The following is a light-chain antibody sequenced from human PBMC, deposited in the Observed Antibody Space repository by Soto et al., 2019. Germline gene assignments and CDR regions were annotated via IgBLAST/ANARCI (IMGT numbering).Light chain of an antibody. J-gene: IGKJ1*01. V-gene: IGKV1-5*01. Sequence: DIQVTQSPPTLSASVGDRVTITCRASQTISTCXAWYQQKPGKAPKLLVYDASTLQSGVASRFSGSGSGTEFTLIISXLXPXDXXXXXXXXXXXXXXPWMFGQGTKVEI. CDR2: DAS. CDR3: XXXXXXXXPWM. CDR1: QTISTC.